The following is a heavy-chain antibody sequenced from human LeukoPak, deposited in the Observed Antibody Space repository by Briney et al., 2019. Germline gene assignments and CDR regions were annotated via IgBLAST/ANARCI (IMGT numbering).Heavy chain of an antibody. CDR3: ATRDY. CDR2: INHSGST. Sequence: SETPSLTCAVYGGSFSGYYWSWIRQPPGKGLEWIGEINHSGSTNYNPSLKSRVTISVDTSKNQFSLKLSSVTAADTAVYYCATRDYWGQGALVTVSS. J-gene: IGHJ4*02. CDR1: GGSFSGYY. V-gene: IGHV4-34*01.